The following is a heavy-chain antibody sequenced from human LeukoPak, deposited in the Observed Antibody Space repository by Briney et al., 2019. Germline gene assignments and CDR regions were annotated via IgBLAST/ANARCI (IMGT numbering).Heavy chain of an antibody. V-gene: IGHV1-2*02. CDR1: GYTFTSYY. CDR2: SDPNSGAT. CDR3: ARVAIPYYYGSGDTYYYYYMDV. D-gene: IGHD3-10*01. Sequence: ASVQVSCKASGYTFTSYYIHWLRQAPGQGFEWMGWSDPNSGATKYEHFQDRVTMTWDRSITTAYMELSSLRSEDTAVYYCARVAIPYYYGSGDTYYYYYMDVWGKGTTVTVSS. J-gene: IGHJ6*03.